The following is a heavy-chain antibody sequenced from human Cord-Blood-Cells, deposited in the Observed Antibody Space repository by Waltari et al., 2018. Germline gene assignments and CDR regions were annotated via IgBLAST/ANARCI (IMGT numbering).Heavy chain of an antibody. CDR3: TTDRAGVALYGMDF. V-gene: IGHV3-15*01. CDR1: GFTFSNAW. J-gene: IGHJ6*02. D-gene: IGHD3-3*01. Sequence: EVQLVESGGGVVKPGGSLRLSCAASGFTFSNAWMSWVRQAPGKGLEWVGRIKSKTDGGTTDYAAHVKGRFTISSNDTKNTLYLQMHSLNTEDTAEYYCTTDRAGVALYGMDFWGQGTTVTVSS. CDR2: IKSKTDGGTT.